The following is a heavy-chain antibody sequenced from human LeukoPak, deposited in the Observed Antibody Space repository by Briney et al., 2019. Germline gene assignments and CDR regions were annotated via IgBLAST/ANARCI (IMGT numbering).Heavy chain of an antibody. CDR2: IYYRGAT. J-gene: IGHJ4*02. D-gene: IGHD3-16*01. CDR3: ARDGGGGYDY. Sequence: SETLSLTCTVSGGSISSYYGSWIRQPPGKGLEWIGYIYYRGATNYNPSLKSRVPLSLDTTKNQFSLRLSPLTAAATAGYYCARDGGGGYDYWGQGNLVTVSS. V-gene: IGHV4-59*01. CDR1: GGSISSYY.